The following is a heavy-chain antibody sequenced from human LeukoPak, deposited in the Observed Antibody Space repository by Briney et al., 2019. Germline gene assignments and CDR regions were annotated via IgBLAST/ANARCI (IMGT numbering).Heavy chain of an antibody. CDR2: ISGSGGNT. Sequence: GGSLRLSCAAPGFTFSDYYMSWVRQTSGQGLEWVSAISGSGGNTNYADSVKGRFTISRDNSKNTLYLQMNTLKAEDTALYYCARVPHYYFGSGSYQFDSWGQGTLVAVSS. CDR1: GFTFSDYY. D-gene: IGHD3-10*01. CDR3: ARVPHYYFGSGSYQFDS. V-gene: IGHV3-23*01. J-gene: IGHJ4*02.